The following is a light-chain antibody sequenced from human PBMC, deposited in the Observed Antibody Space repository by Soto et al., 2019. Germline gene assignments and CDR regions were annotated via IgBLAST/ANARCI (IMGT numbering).Light chain of an antibody. J-gene: IGKJ4*01. V-gene: IGKV3-11*01. Sequence: EVVLTQSPDALSLSPGERATVSCRASQSVSAYLAWYQQRPGQAPRLLIYDVSSRAPGIPDRFSGGGSGTDFTLSISSLQPEDSATYYCLSRFDWPTFGGGATLEIK. CDR1: QSVSAY. CDR3: LSRFDWPT. CDR2: DVS.